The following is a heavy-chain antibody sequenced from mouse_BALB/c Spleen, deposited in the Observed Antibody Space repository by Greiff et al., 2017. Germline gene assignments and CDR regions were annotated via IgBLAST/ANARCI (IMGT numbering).Heavy chain of an antibody. Sequence: DVKLQESGGGLVQPGGSLKLSCAASGFTFSSYTMSWVRQTPEKRLEWVAYISNGGGSTYYPDTVKGRFTISRDNAKNTLYLQMSSLKSEDTAMYYCARHYRYDGGYAMDYWGQGTSVTVSS. V-gene: IGHV5-12-2*01. CDR1: GFTFSSYT. CDR2: ISNGGGST. CDR3: ARHYRYDGGYAMDY. D-gene: IGHD2-14*01. J-gene: IGHJ4*01.